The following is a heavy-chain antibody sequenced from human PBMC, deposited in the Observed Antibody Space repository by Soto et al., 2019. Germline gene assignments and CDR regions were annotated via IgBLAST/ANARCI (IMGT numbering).Heavy chain of an antibody. V-gene: IGHV5-51*01. CDR1: GYSFTSYW. CDR3: ARLTSMIVVVGSHDAFDI. Sequence: GESLKISCKGSGYSFTSYWIGWVRQMPGKGLEWMGIIYPGDSDTRYSPSFQGQVTISADKSISTAYLQWSSLKASDTAMYYCARLTSMIVVVGSHDAFDIWGQGTMVTVSS. J-gene: IGHJ3*02. CDR2: IYPGDSDT. D-gene: IGHD3-22*01.